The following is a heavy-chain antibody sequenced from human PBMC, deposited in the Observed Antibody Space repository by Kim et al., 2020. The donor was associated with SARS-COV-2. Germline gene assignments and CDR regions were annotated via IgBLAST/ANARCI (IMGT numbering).Heavy chain of an antibody. D-gene: IGHD3-10*01. CDR3: AKFPDRWITMVRGVGPYFDY. J-gene: IGHJ4*02. Sequence: FTISRDNSKNTLYLQMNSLRAEDTAVYYCAKFPDRWITMVRGVGPYFDYWGQGTLVTVSS. V-gene: IGHV3-23*01.